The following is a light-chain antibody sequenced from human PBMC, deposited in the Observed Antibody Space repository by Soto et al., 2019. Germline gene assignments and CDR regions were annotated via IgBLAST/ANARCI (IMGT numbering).Light chain of an antibody. CDR3: SAWDDSLSGPV. CDR2: SNN. Sequence: QAVVTQPPSASGTPGQRVTISCSGSSSNIGSNYVYWYQQLPGTAPKLLIYSNNQRPSGVPDRFSGSKSGTSASLAISGLRSEDEADDYCSAWDDSLSGPVFGGGTKLTVL. J-gene: IGLJ3*02. V-gene: IGLV1-47*02. CDR1: SSNIGSNY.